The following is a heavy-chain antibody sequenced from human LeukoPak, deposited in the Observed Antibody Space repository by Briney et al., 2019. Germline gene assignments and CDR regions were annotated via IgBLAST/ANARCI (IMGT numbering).Heavy chain of an antibody. D-gene: IGHD4-17*01. V-gene: IGHV5-51*01. J-gene: IGHJ4*02. Sequence: GESLKISCKDSGYSFTSYWIGWARQVPGKGLEWMGIIYPGDSDTRYSPSFQGQVTISADKSISTAYLQWSSLKASDTAMYYCARRRTTVTSDFDYWGQGTLVTVSS. CDR3: ARRRTTVTSDFDY. CDR2: IYPGDSDT. CDR1: GYSFTSYW.